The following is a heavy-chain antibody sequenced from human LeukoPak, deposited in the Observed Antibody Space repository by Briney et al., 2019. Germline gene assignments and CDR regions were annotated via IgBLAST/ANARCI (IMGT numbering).Heavy chain of an antibody. D-gene: IGHD1-26*01. CDR1: GFTFSNYW. Sequence: GGSLRLSCAASGFTFSNYWMSWVRQAPRKGLEWVANIKQDGSEKYVGSVQGRFTISRDNAKHSLYLEMNSLRAEDTAVYYCAKEVSGSSGSVGDFDYWGQGTLVTVSS. V-gene: IGHV3-7*03. CDR3: AKEVSGSSGSVGDFDY. CDR2: IKQDGSE. J-gene: IGHJ4*02.